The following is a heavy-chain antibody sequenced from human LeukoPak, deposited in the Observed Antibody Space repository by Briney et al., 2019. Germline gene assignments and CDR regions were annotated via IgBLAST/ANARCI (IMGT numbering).Heavy chain of an antibody. D-gene: IGHD2-15*01. Sequence: GGSLRLSCAASGFTFSSYAMSWVRQAPGKGLEWVPAISGSADSTYYADSVKGRFTISRDNSKSTLYLQMNSLRAEDTAVYYCAKTLKGVAARHWYFDLWGRGTLVTVSS. CDR1: GFTFSSYA. CDR3: AKTLKGVAARHWYFDL. V-gene: IGHV3-23*01. J-gene: IGHJ2*01. CDR2: ISGSADST.